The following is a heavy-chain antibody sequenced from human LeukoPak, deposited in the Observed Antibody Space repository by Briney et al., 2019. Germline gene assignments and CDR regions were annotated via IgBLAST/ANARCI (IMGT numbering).Heavy chain of an antibody. D-gene: IGHD2-2*01. CDR2: LSYVGRDK. CDR1: RFTFTIYA. CDR3: ARDGGGTSADYYFDY. J-gene: IGHJ4*02. V-gene: IGHV3-30*04. Sequence: TGGSLRLSCVASRFTFTIYAMHWVRQAPGKGLEWVAVLSYVGRDKHYADSVKGRFTISRDNSKSTLYLQMNSLRAEDTAVYYCARDGGGTSADYYFDYWGQGTLVTVSS.